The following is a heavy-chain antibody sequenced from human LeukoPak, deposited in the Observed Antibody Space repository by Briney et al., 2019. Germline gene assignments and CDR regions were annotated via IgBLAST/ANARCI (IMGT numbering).Heavy chain of an antibody. CDR2: IIPIFGTA. V-gene: IGHV1-69*13. J-gene: IGHJ6*03. CDR1: GYTFTSYG. D-gene: IGHD6-6*01. Sequence: WASVKVSCKASGYTFTSYGISWVRQAPGQGLEWMGGIIPIFGTANYAQKFQGRVTITADESTSTAYMELSSLRSEDTAVYYCARDASSSSGAYYYYMDVWGKGTTVTVSS. CDR3: ARDASSSSGAYYYYMDV.